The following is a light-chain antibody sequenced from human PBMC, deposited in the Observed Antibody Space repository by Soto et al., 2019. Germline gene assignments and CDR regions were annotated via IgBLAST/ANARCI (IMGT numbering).Light chain of an antibody. Sequence: DIVMTQSPLSLPVTPGEPASISCRSSQSLLHSNGYTYLDWYLQKPGQSPQLLIYLGSNRASGVPDRFSGSGSGTDFTLQISRVEAEDVGVYYCMQDLQNPSCGGGTKVDIK. CDR1: QSLLHSNGYTY. V-gene: IGKV2-28*01. CDR3: MQDLQNPS. CDR2: LGS. J-gene: IGKJ4*02.